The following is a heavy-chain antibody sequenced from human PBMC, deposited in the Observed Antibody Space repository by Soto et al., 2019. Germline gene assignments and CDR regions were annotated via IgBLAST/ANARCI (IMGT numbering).Heavy chain of an antibody. CDR1: GASISNNNW. J-gene: IGHJ4*02. CDR2: IYHSGIT. CDR3: VRDYRRSLYSSGFFDY. V-gene: IGHV4-4*02. D-gene: IGHD6-19*01. Sequence: PSETLSLTCAGSGASISNNNWWTWGRQPPGKGLEWIGEIYHSGITKYNPSLKSRVAISVDKSKNQFSLKLTSVTAADTAVYYCVRDYRRSLYSSGFFDYWGQGTLVTVS.